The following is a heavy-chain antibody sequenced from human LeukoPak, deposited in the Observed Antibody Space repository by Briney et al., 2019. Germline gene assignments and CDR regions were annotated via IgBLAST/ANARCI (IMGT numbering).Heavy chain of an antibody. CDR2: FDPEDGET. Sequence: ASVKVPRKVSGYTLTELSMHWVRQAPGKGLEWMGGFDPEDGETIYAQKFQGRVTMTEDTSTDTAYMELSSLRSEDTAVYYCATGGYSYGSKGWFDPWGQGTLVTVSS. V-gene: IGHV1-24*01. CDR1: GYTLTELS. CDR3: ATGGYSYGSKGWFDP. J-gene: IGHJ5*02. D-gene: IGHD5-18*01.